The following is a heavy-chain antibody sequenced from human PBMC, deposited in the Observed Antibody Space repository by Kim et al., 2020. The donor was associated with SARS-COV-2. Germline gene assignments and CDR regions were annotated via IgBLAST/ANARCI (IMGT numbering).Heavy chain of an antibody. CDR3: ARAPLFGGDLYFDY. V-gene: IGHV4-31*03. Sequence: SETLSLTCTVSGGSISSGGYYWSWIRQHPGKGLEWIGYIYYSGSTYYNPSLKSRVTISVDTSKNQFSLKLSSVTAADTAVYYCARAPLFGGDLYFDYWGQGTLVTVSS. D-gene: IGHD2-21*02. CDR2: IYYSGST. CDR1: GGSISSGGYY. J-gene: IGHJ4*02.